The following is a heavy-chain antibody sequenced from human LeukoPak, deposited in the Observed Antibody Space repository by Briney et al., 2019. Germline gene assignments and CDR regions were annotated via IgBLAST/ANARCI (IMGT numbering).Heavy chain of an antibody. J-gene: IGHJ4*02. CDR1: GFSFSTYA. CDR2: FGSGGGT. D-gene: IGHD2-2*01. CDR3: AKVVAPSTTRNLDH. Sequence: GGSLRLSCAASGFSFSTYAMTWVSQAPGKGLEWVSTFGSGGGTYYADSVRGRFTISKDNSKNTLYLQLNSLSAEDTALYYCAKVVAPSTTRNLDHWGQGTLVIVSS. V-gene: IGHV3-23*01.